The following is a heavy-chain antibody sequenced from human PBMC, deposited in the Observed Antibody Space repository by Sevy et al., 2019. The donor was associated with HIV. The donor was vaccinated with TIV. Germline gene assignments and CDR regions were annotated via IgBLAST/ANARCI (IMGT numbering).Heavy chain of an antibody. D-gene: IGHD3-22*01. Sequence: GGSLRLSCAASGFTVSDNYMAWVRLAPGKGLEWVSLIDSDGSAYYADSVKGRFTISRDNVKNTLYLQINALRAEDTGLYFCERDRYYDASGYYYYYYGMDVWGQGTTVTVSS. CDR1: GFTVSDNY. V-gene: IGHV3-66*01. J-gene: IGHJ6*02. CDR2: IDSDGSA. CDR3: ERDRYYDASGYYYYYYGMDV.